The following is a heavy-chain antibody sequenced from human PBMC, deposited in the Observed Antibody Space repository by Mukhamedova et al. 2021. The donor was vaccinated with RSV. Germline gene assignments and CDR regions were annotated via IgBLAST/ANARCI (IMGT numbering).Heavy chain of an antibody. CDR3: AREERESGGFDY. J-gene: IGHJ4*02. CDR2: IKQDASEV. V-gene: IGHV3-7*04. D-gene: IGHD3-16*01. Sequence: VTWVRQAPGKGLEWVANIKQDASEVHYVDSVKGRFTISRDNAKNSLYLQMNGLRAEDTAVYYCAREERESGGFDYWGQGTLVTVS.